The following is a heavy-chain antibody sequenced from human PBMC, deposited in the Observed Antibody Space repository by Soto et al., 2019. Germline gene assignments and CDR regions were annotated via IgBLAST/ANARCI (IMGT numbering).Heavy chain of an antibody. Sequence: EVQLLESGGGLVQPGGSLRLSCAASGFTFSSYAMSWVRQAPGKGLEWVSAISGSGGSTYYADSVKGRFTISRDNSKNTLYLQMHSLRAEDTAVYYCAKDPGQLNVLMVSASSRTDYLGQGTLVTVSS. CDR1: GFTFSSYA. J-gene: IGHJ4*02. CDR3: AKDPGQLNVLMVSASSRTDY. D-gene: IGHD2-8*01. V-gene: IGHV3-23*01. CDR2: ISGSGGST.